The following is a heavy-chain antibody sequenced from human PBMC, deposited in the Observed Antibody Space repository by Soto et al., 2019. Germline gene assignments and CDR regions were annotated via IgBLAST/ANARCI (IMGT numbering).Heavy chain of an antibody. J-gene: IGHJ4*01. CDR1: GFDFSASA. CDR2: IRSEAHSYAT. Sequence: EVQLVESGGALVQPGGSLKLSCAASGFDFSASAMHWVRQATGRRPEWVGRIRSEAHSYATGYAASIRGRFIISRDDSKNTVYLQMNRLETGDTAVYYCARYDTFDRWGHGTLVTVSS. CDR3: ARYDTFDR. D-gene: IGHD3-9*01. V-gene: IGHV3-73*02.